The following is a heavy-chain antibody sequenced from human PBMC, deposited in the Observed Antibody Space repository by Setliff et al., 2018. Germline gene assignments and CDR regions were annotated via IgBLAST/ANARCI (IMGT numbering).Heavy chain of an antibody. D-gene: IGHD3-22*01. CDR2: IDPDGIGK. CDR3: GRENYYVSSGYYYGVDY. CDR1: GFTFNKYW. J-gene: IGHJ4*02. V-gene: IGHV3-7*01. Sequence: GGSLRLSCAASGFTFNKYWMTWVRQAPGKGLEWVANIDPDGIGKYYIDSVRGRFTISRDNAQNTLYLHMNNLRAEDTAVYYCGRENYYVSSGYYYGVDYWGQGTLVTVSS.